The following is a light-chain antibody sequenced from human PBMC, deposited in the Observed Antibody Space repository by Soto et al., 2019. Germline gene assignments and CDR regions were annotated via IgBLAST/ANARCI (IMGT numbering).Light chain of an antibody. Sequence: DIQMNQSPSTLSGSVGDRVTITCRASQTISSWLAWYQQKPGKAPKLLIYKASTLKSGVPSRFSGSGSGTEFTLTISSLQPDDFATYYCQQYNIYPWTFGQGTKVDI. J-gene: IGKJ1*01. CDR3: QQYNIYPWT. V-gene: IGKV1-5*03. CDR2: KAS. CDR1: QTISSW.